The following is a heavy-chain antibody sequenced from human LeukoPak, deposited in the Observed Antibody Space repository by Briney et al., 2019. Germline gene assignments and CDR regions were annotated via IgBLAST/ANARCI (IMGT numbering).Heavy chain of an antibody. V-gene: IGHV3-23*01. CDR3: AILPGYSSGWYEVNY. D-gene: IGHD6-13*01. Sequence: GGFLRLSCAASGFTFSSYAMSWVRQAPGKGLEWVSGISGSGGSTYYADSVKGRFTISRDNSRNTLYLQMNSPRAEDTAVYYCAILPGYSSGWYEVNYWGQGTLVTVSS. CDR1: GFTFSSYA. CDR2: ISGSGGST. J-gene: IGHJ4*02.